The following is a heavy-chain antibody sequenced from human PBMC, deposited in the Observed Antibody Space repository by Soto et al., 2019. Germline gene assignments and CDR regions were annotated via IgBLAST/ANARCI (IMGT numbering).Heavy chain of an antibody. D-gene: IGHD1-26*01. J-gene: IGHJ4*02. Sequence: GESLKISCQGSGYSFASYWIGWVRQMPGKGLEWMGIVYPSDSDTRYSPPFQGQVTISADKSTATAYLQWSSLQASDTAMYYCARGPTTDYFDYWGQGALVTVSS. V-gene: IGHV5-51*01. CDR2: VYPSDSDT. CDR1: GYSFASYW. CDR3: ARGPTTDYFDY.